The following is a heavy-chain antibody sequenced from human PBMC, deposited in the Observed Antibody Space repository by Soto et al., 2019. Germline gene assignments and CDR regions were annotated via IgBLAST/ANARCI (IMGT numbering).Heavy chain of an antibody. V-gene: IGHV1-69*01. D-gene: IGHD6-19*01. CDR3: ASGYSSGWFFDY. CDR1: GGTFSSYA. J-gene: IGHJ4*02. Sequence: QVQLVRSGAEVKKPGSSVKASCRASGGTFSSYAITWGRQAPGQGLEWMGGIIPIFGTANYAQKFQGRVTITADESTSTAYMELSSLRSEDTAVYYCASGYSSGWFFDYWGQGTLVTVSS. CDR2: IIPIFGTA.